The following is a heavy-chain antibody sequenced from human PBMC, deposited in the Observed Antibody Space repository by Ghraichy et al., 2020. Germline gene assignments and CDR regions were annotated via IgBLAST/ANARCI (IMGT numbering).Heavy chain of an antibody. CDR3: ARDPADSGSHPASEPVDY. CDR1: GFTFSSYS. CDR2: ISSSSSYI. D-gene: IGHD1-26*01. V-gene: IGHV3-21*01. Sequence: GGSLRLSCAASGFTFSSYSMNWVRQAPGKGLEWVSSISSSSSYIYYADSVKGRFTISRDNAKNSLYLQMNSLRAEDTAVYYCARDPADSGSHPASEPVDYWGQGTLVTVSS. J-gene: IGHJ4*02.